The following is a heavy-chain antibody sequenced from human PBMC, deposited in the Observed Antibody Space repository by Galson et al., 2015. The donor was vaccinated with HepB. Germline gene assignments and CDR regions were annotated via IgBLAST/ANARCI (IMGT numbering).Heavy chain of an antibody. Sequence: SVKVSCKASGYTFTNYDIHWVRQAPGQRLEWMALINAGNGDTKYSQRFQARVTVTRDTSASTSYMELSGLTSEDMALYYCARIDCTGTSCYFYYFDYWGQGTLVTVSS. J-gene: IGHJ4*02. CDR3: ARIDCTGTSCYFYYFDY. CDR2: INAGNGDT. CDR1: GYTFTNYD. V-gene: IGHV1-3*01. D-gene: IGHD2-2*01.